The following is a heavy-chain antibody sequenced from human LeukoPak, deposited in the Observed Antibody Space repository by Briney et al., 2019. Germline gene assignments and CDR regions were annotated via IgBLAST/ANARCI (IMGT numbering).Heavy chain of an antibody. V-gene: IGHV3-7*01. CDR3: ARIYYFGDNNWRYFDN. D-gene: IGHD3-10*01. CDR1: GLTFNSYW. Sequence: GGSLTLSCAASGLTFNSYWMGWVRQTPRKGLEWVVNIDPDGSEKQYGASVEGSCPPSRDNAKNSTYLQMNSLRAEDTAIYYCARIYYFGDNNWRYFDNWGQGTLVTVSS. J-gene: IGHJ4*02. CDR2: IDPDGSEK.